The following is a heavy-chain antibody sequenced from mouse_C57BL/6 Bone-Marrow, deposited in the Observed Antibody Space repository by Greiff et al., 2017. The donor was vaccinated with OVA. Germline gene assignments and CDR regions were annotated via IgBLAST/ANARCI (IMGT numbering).Heavy chain of an antibody. CDR1: GYSITSGYY. Sequence: DVQLQESGPGLVKPSQSLSLTCSVTGYSITSGYYWNWIRQFPGNKLEWMGYISYDGSNNYNPSLKNRISITRDTSKNQFFLKLNSVTTEDTATYYCAREVSGTSFAYWGQGTLVTVSA. CDR3: AREVSGTSFAY. J-gene: IGHJ3*01. CDR2: ISYDGSN. V-gene: IGHV3-6*01. D-gene: IGHD4-1*01.